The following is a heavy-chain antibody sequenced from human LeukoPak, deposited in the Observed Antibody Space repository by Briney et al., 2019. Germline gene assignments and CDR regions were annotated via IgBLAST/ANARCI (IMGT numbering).Heavy chain of an antibody. D-gene: IGHD3-22*01. J-gene: IGHJ4*02. CDR2: ISYDGSNK. CDR1: GFTFSSYA. V-gene: IGHV3-30-3*01. CDR3: ARTVEYYYEGDYFDY. Sequence: GGSLRLSCTASGFTFSSYAMHWVRQAPGKGLEWVAVISYDGSNKYYADSVKGRFTISRDNSKNTLYLQMNSLRAEDTAVYYCARTVEYYYEGDYFDYWGQGTLVTVSS.